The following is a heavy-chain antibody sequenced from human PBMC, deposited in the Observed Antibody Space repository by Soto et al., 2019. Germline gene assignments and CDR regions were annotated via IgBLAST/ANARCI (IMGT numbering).Heavy chain of an antibody. V-gene: IGHV3-30*18. D-gene: IGHD2-15*01. J-gene: IGHJ5*02. CDR2: ISYDGSNK. CDR1: GFTFSSYG. Sequence: GGSLRLSCAASGFTFSSYGMHWVRQAPGKGLEWVAVISYDGSNKYYADSVKGRFTISRDNSKNTLYLQMNSLRAEDTAVYYCAKDRVALSCYCRDETHNWFDPWGQGTLVTVSS. CDR3: AKDRVALSCYCRDETHNWFDP.